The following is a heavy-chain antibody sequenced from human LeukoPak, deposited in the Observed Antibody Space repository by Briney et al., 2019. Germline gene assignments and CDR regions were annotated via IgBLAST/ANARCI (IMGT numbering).Heavy chain of an antibody. CDR1: GGSISSYY. CDR2: IYYSGST. J-gene: IGHJ3*02. V-gene: IGHV4-59*01. D-gene: IGHD3-22*01. Sequence: HSETLSLTCTVSGGSISSYYWSWIRQPPGKGLEWIGYIYYSGSTNYNPSLKSRVTISVDTSKNQFSLKLRSVTAADTAVYYCARYGSGNYYSKAFDMWGQGTMVTVSS. CDR3: ARYGSGNYYSKAFDM.